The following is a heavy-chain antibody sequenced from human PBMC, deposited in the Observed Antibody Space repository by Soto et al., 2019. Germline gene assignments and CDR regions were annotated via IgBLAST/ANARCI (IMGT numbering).Heavy chain of an antibody. D-gene: IGHD2-2*01. Sequence: GGSLRLSCAASGFTFSSYAMSWVRQAPGKGLEWVSAISGSGGSTYYADSVKGRFTISRENSKNRLYLQMNSLRAEERAVYYCANLATLILSADQDEVVVPAPKAYHYDYWGQGTLVTVSS. J-gene: IGHJ4*02. CDR3: ANLATLILSADQDEVVVPAPKAYHYDY. CDR2: ISGSGGST. CDR1: GFTFSSYA. V-gene: IGHV3-23*01.